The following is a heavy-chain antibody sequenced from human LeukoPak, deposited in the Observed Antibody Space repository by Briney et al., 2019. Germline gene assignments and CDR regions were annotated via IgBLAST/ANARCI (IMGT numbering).Heavy chain of an antibody. D-gene: IGHD3-10*01. V-gene: IGHV3-7*01. CDR1: GFTFNNYW. Sequence: GGSLRLSCAASGFTFNNYWMSWVRQAPGKGLEWVANIKQDGSEKYYVDSVKGRFTISRDNAKNSLYLQMNSLRAEDTAVYYCARERRRGGSGKYYWGQGTLVTVSS. J-gene: IGHJ4*02. CDR2: IKQDGSEK. CDR3: ARERRRGGSGKYY.